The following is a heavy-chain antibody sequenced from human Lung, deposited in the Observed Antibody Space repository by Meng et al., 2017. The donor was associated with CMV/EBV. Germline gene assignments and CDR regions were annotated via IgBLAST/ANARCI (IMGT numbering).Heavy chain of an antibody. J-gene: IGHJ5*02. Sequence: ASGYTFTGYYMHWARQAPGQGLEWMGWINPNSGGTNYAQKFQGRVTMTRDTSISTAYMELSRLRSDDTAVYYCARRYSSGYSNWFDPWGQGTLVTVSS. D-gene: IGHD3-22*01. CDR3: ARRYSSGYSNWFDP. CDR1: GYTFTGYY. V-gene: IGHV1-2*02. CDR2: INPNSGGT.